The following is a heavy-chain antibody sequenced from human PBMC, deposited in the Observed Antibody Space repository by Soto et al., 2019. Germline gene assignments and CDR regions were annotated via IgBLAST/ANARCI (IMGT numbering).Heavy chain of an antibody. CDR1: GGTFSSYA. CDR3: ARVPTTVVPYYFDY. Sequence: QVQLVQSGAEVKKPGSSVKVSCKASGGTFSSYAISWVRQAPGQGLEWMGGIIPIFGTANYAQKFQGRVTITADESTSTAYMELISLRSEDTAVYYCARVPTTVVPYYFDYWGQGTLVTVSS. J-gene: IGHJ4*02. D-gene: IGHD1-26*01. CDR2: IIPIFGTA. V-gene: IGHV1-69*01.